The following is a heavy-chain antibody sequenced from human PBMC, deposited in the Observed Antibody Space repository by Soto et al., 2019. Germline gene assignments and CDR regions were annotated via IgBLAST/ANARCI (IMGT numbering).Heavy chain of an antibody. V-gene: IGHV3-53*01. J-gene: IGHJ5*02. D-gene: IGHD6-13*01. CDR3: ARSIRIGGSWDSGFDP. Sequence: EVQLVESGGGLIQPGGSLRLSCAASGFTVSSNYMSWVRQAPGKGLEWVSVIYSGGSTYYAADVKDRFTISRDNSKNTLYLQMNSLRAEDTAVYYCARSIRIGGSWDSGFDPWGQGTLVTVSS. CDR2: IYSGGST. CDR1: GFTVSSNY.